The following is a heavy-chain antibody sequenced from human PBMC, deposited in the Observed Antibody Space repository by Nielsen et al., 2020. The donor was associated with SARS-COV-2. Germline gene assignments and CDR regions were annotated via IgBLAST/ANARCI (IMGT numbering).Heavy chain of an antibody. Sequence: GGSLRLSCAASGFTFSSYDMNWVRQAPGKGLEWVANIKEDGTERNYVDAVKGRFTISRDNARKSLYLQMDSLRADDTAVYYCARDREQWLVTPARHWGQGTLVTVSP. CDR2: IKEDGTER. J-gene: IGHJ4*01. CDR3: ARDREQWLVTPARH. CDR1: GFTFSSYD. D-gene: IGHD6-19*01. V-gene: IGHV3-7*03.